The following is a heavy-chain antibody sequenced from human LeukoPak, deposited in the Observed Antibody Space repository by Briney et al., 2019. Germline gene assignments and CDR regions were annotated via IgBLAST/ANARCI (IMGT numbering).Heavy chain of an antibody. D-gene: IGHD5-24*01. V-gene: IGHV1-69*13. CDR3: ARDTGGYNYFDY. Sequence: SVKVSCKASGGTFSSYAISWVRQAPGQGLEWMGGIIPIFGTANYAQKFQGRVTITADESTSTAYMELSSLRSEDTAVYYCARDTGGYNYFDYWGQGTLVTVSS. CDR2: IIPIFGTA. J-gene: IGHJ4*02. CDR1: GGTFSSYA.